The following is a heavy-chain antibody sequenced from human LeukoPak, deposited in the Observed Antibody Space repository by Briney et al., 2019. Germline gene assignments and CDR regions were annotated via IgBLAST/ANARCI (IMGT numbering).Heavy chain of an antibody. CDR3: ARDKYDFWSGYYTAGATFDY. V-gene: IGHV3-21*01. CDR1: GFTFSDHY. J-gene: IGHJ4*02. Sequence: GGSPRLSCAASGFTFSDHYMDWVRQAPGKGLEWVSSISSSSSYIYYADSVKGRFTISRDNAKNSLYLQMNSLRAEDTAVYYCARDKYDFWSGYYTAGATFDYWGQGTLVTVSS. CDR2: ISSSSSYI. D-gene: IGHD3-3*01.